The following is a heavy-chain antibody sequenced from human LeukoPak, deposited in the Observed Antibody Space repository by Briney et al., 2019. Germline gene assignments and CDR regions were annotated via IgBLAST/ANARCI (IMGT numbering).Heavy chain of an antibody. V-gene: IGHV1-46*01. Sequence: ASVKVSCKASGFTFTNYNMHWVRQAPGQGLEWMGIINPSGGSITYAQMFQGRVTMTGDMSTSTVYMELSSLRSEDTSVYYCARGRHYYESSDYYYEGDAFDVWGQGTMVTVSS. CDR2: INPSGGSI. D-gene: IGHD3-22*01. CDR3: ARGRHYYESSDYYYEGDAFDV. J-gene: IGHJ3*01. CDR1: GFTFTNYN.